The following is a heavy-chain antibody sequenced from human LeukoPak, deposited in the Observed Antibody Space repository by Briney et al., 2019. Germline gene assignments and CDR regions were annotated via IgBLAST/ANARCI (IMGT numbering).Heavy chain of an antibody. Sequence: PGGSLRLSCTASGFTFSSYWMSWVRQAPGKGLEWVANINQDGSEKYYVDSVKGRFTISRDNAKNSPYLQMNSLRAEDTAVYYCARGRRVPAAMGNWFDPWGQGTLVTVSS. J-gene: IGHJ5*02. V-gene: IGHV3-7*01. CDR1: GFTFSSYW. CDR3: ARGRRVPAAMGNWFDP. D-gene: IGHD2-2*01. CDR2: INQDGSEK.